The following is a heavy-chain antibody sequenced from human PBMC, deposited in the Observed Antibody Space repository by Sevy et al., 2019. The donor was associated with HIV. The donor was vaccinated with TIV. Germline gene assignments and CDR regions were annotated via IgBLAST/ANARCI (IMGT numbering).Heavy chain of an antibody. D-gene: IGHD2-8*01. J-gene: IGHJ4*02. CDR3: AREGCTKPHDY. Sequence: GESLKISCAASGFTFSKYSMSWFRQPPGKGLEWVSTLSFGCGEINYADSVKGRFTISRDNSKSSVYLQMNNLRPEDTAVYYCAREGCTKPHDYWGQGTLVTVS. CDR2: LSFGCGEI. V-gene: IGHV3-23*01. CDR1: GFTFSKYS.